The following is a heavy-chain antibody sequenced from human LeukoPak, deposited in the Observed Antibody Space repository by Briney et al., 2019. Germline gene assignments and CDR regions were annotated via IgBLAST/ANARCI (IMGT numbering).Heavy chain of an antibody. Sequence: GGSLRLSCAASGFTFSSYAMSWVRQAPGKGLEWVAVISSDGSNKYYTDSVKGRFTISRDDSKNTLYLQMNSLRPEDTAVYYCARGPESYGYYFDYWGQGTLVTVSS. CDR2: ISSDGSNK. CDR3: ARGPESYGYYFDY. J-gene: IGHJ4*02. D-gene: IGHD1-14*01. V-gene: IGHV3-30-3*01. CDR1: GFTFSSYA.